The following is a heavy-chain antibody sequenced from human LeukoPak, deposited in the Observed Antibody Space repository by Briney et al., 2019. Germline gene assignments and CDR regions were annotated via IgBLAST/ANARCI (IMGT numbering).Heavy chain of an antibody. CDR2: ISYDGSNK. J-gene: IGHJ4*02. D-gene: IGHD6-6*01. CDR3: AKSRTRDAALDY. CDR1: GFTFSSYG. V-gene: IGHV3-30*18. Sequence: PGGSLRLSCAASGFTFSSYGMHWVRQAPGKGLERVAVISYDGSNKYYADSVKGRFTISRDNSKNTLYLQMNSLRAEDTAVYYCAKSRTRDAALDYWGQGTLVTVSS.